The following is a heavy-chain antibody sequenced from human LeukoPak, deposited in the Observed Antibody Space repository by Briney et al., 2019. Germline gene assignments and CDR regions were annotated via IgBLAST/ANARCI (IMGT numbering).Heavy chain of an antibody. Sequence: ASVKVSCKASGYTFTSYYMHWVRQAPGQSLEWIGWINPANGNTKYSRNFQGRVTITRDTSASVVYMELSSLRYEDTAVYYCARDGYDADGYLDYWGQGALVPVSS. D-gene: IGHD5-12*01. V-gene: IGHV1-3*01. CDR2: INPANGNT. CDR3: ARDGYDADGYLDY. J-gene: IGHJ4*02. CDR1: GYTFTSYY.